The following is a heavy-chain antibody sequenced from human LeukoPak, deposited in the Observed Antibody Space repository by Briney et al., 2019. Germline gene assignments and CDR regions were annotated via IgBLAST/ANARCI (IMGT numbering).Heavy chain of an antibody. Sequence: PGGSLRLSCAASGFTFSSYGMSWVRQAPGKGLEWVSAISGSGGSTYYADSVKGRFTISRDNSKNTLHLQMNSLRVEDTAVYYCARDSSMLRGPLVIYYFDFWGQGTLVTVSS. CDR2: ISGSGGST. CDR3: ARDSSMLRGPLVIYYFDF. V-gene: IGHV3-23*01. CDR1: GFTFSSYG. D-gene: IGHD3-10*01. J-gene: IGHJ4*02.